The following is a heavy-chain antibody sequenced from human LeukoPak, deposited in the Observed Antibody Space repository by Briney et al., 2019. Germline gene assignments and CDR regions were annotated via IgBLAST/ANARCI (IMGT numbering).Heavy chain of an antibody. Sequence: SETLSLTCAVYGGSFSGYYWSWIRQPPGKGLEWIGEINHSGSTNYNPSLKSRVTISVDTSKNQFSLKLSSVTAADTAVYYCARGGVRYFDWLLPYFDYWGRGTLVTVSS. V-gene: IGHV4-34*01. D-gene: IGHD3-9*01. CDR1: GGSFSGYY. J-gene: IGHJ4*02. CDR3: ARGGVRYFDWLLPYFDY. CDR2: INHSGST.